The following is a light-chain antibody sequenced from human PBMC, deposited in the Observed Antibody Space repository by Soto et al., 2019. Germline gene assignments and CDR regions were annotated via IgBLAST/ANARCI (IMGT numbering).Light chain of an antibody. J-gene: IGKJ3*01. Sequence: DIVMTQSPLSLPVTPGEPASISCRSSQSLLHSNGYNYLDWYLQKPGQSPQLLIYLGFIRASGVPDRFSGSGSGTDFTLSISRLEPEDFAVYYCQHYGGSFIFGPGTKVDFK. CDR2: LGF. CDR3: QHYGGSFI. V-gene: IGKV2-28*01. CDR1: QSLLHSNGYNY.